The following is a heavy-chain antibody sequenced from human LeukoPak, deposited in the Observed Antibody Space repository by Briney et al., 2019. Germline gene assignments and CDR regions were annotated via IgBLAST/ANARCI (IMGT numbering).Heavy chain of an antibody. CDR2: ISSSGSTI. D-gene: IGHD3-16*01. CDR3: ASSLSGLRPAFLN. Sequence: GGSLRLSCAASGFTFSDYYMSWIRQAPGKGLEWVSYISSSGSTIYYADSVKGRFTISRDNAKNSLYLQMNSLRAEDTAVYYCASSLSGLRPAFLNWGQGTLVTVSS. V-gene: IGHV3-11*01. CDR1: GFTFSDYY. J-gene: IGHJ4*02.